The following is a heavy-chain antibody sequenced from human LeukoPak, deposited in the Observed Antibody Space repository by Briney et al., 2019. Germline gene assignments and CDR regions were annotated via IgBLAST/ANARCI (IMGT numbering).Heavy chain of an antibody. CDR2: INPNSGGT. Sequence: GASVKVSCKASGYTFTGYYMHWVRQAPGQGLEWMGWINPNSGGTNYAQKFQGRVTMTRDTSISTAYMELSRLRSDDTAVYYCAREYNWNDAAFGYWGQGTLVTVSS. J-gene: IGHJ4*02. V-gene: IGHV1-2*02. CDR3: AREYNWNDAAFGY. CDR1: GYTFTGYY. D-gene: IGHD1-1*01.